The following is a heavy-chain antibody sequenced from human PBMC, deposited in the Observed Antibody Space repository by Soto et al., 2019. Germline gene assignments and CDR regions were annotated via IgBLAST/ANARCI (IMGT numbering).Heavy chain of an antibody. CDR1: GDSYSISTYS. CDR3: AGMPYTSGLRFDP. CDR2: IYQSGVT. V-gene: IGHV4-30-2*01. D-gene: IGHD6-19*01. J-gene: IGHJ5*02. Sequence: PSETLSLTCNMSGDSYSISTYSWSWIRQPPGKALQWIGFIYQSGVTSYNPSLASRVSISLDRSNNQCSLKLTSVTAADTAVYFCAGMPYTSGLRFDPWGPGTLVTVS.